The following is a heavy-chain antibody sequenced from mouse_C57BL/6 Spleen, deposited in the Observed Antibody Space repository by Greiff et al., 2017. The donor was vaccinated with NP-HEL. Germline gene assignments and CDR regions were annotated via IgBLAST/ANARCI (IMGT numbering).Heavy chain of an antibody. CDR2: INPNNGGT. V-gene: IGHV1-18*01. CDR1: GYTFTDYN. D-gene: IGHD2-5*01. J-gene: IGHJ4*01. CDR3: ARAPHSNGYAMDY. Sequence: VQLKQSGPELVKPGASVKIPCKASGYTFTDYNMDWVKQSHGKSLEWIGDINPNNGGTIYNQKFKGKATLTVDKSSSTAYMELRSLTSEDTAVYYCARAPHSNGYAMDYWGQGTSVTVSS.